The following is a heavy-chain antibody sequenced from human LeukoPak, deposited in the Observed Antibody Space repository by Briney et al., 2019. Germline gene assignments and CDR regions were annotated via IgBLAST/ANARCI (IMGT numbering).Heavy chain of an antibody. CDR2: INAGNGNT. J-gene: IGHJ4*02. D-gene: IGHD6-13*01. CDR1: GYTFTSYA. Sequence: ASVKVSCKASGYTFTSYAMHWVRQAPGQRLEWMGWINAGNGNTKYSQKFQGRVTITRDTSASTAYMELSSLRSEDTAVYYCARYSSSWNYFDYWGQGTLVTVSS. CDR3: ARYSSSWNYFDY. V-gene: IGHV1-3*01.